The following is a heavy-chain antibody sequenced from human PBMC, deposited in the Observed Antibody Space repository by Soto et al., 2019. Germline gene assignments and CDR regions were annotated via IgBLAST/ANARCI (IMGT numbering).Heavy chain of an antibody. D-gene: IGHD1-26*01. Sequence: QVPLVQSGAEVKKPGASVKVSCKASGYTFTSYGISWVRQAPGQGLEWMGWISAYNGNTTYAQKVQGRVTMTTDTATSTAYVEMMSLRSDDTAVYYCASDSGSYDFLDYWGQGTLVTVSS. J-gene: IGHJ4*02. CDR3: ASDSGSYDFLDY. CDR2: ISAYNGNT. CDR1: GYTFTSYG. V-gene: IGHV1-18*01.